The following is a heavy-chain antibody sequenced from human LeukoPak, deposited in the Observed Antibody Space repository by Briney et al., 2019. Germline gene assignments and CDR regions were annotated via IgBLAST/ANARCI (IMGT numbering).Heavy chain of an antibody. Sequence: SETLSLTCAVYGGSFSGYYWSWIRQPPGKGLEWIGEINHSGSINYNPSLKSRVTISVDTSKNQLSLNLNSVTAADTAVYYCARGEGAVTDWGQGTMVTVSS. CDR3: ARGEGAVTD. V-gene: IGHV4-34*01. CDR2: INHSGSI. CDR1: GGSFSGYY. J-gene: IGHJ3*01. D-gene: IGHD6-19*01.